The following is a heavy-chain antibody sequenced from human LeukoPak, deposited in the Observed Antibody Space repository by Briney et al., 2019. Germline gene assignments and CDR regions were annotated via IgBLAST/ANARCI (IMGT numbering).Heavy chain of an antibody. J-gene: IGHJ4*02. D-gene: IGHD2-2*01. CDR3: ARSYCGSTSCPFDY. V-gene: IGHV5-51*01. CDR2: IYPGDSDT. CDR1: GYSFTSYW. Sequence: GESLKISCKGSGYSFTSYWIGWVRQMPGKGLEWMGIIYPGDSDTRYSPSFQGQVTISVDKSINTAYLQWSSLKASDSAMYYCARSYCGSTSCPFDYWGQGSLVTVSS.